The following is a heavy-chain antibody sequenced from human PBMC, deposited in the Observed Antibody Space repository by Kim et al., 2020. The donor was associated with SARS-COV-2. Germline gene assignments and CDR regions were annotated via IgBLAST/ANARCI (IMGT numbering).Heavy chain of an antibody. V-gene: IGHV3-30*04. J-gene: IGHJ3*02. Sequence: GGSLRLSCAASGFTFSSYAMHWVRQAPGKGLEWVAVISYDGSNRYYADSVKGRFTISRDNSKNTLYLQMNSLRAEDTAVYYCARALVGLSDAFDIWGQGTMVTVSS. CDR1: GFTFSSYA. D-gene: IGHD6-6*01. CDR2: ISYDGSNR. CDR3: ARALVGLSDAFDI.